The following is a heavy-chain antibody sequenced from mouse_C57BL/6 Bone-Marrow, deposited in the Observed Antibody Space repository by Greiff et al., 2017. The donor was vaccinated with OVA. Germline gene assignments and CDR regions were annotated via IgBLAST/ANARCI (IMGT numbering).Heavy chain of an antibody. CDR1: GYTFTSYW. Sequence: QVQLQQPGAELVMPGASVKLSCKASGYTFTSYWMHWVKQRPGQGLEWIGEIDPSDSYTNYNQKFKGKSTLTVDKSSSTAYMQLSSLPSEDSAVYYCARSRDYDWFAYWGQGTLVTVSA. CDR2: IDPSDSYT. D-gene: IGHD2-4*01. J-gene: IGHJ3*01. V-gene: IGHV1-69*01. CDR3: ARSRDYDWFAY.